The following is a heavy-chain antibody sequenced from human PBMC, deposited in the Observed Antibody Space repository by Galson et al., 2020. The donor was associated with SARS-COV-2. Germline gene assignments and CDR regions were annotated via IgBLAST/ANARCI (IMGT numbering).Heavy chain of an antibody. J-gene: IGHJ4*02. CDR1: GYTFTSYY. D-gene: IGHD4-4*01. CDR2: INPSGGGT. V-gene: IGHV1-46*01. CDR3: ARDSQGGNDYNYLLF. Sequence: ASVKVSCKASGYTFTSYYIHLVRQATGQGLEWMGIINPSGGGTTYAQKFQGRVTMTRDTSTSTVYMELSSLRSEDTAVYYCARDSQGGNDYNYLLFWGQGTLVTVSS.